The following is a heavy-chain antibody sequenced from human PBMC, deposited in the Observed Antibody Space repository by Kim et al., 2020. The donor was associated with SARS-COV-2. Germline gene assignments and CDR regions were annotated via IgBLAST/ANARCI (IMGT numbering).Heavy chain of an antibody. Sequence: SETLSLTCTVSGGSISSYYWSWIRQPPGKGLEWIGYIYYSGSTNYNPSLKSRVTISVDTSKNQFSLKLSSVTAADTAVYYCARGDYGGNFRMSYWGQGTLVTVSS. D-gene: IGHD4-17*01. V-gene: IGHV4-59*13. CDR3: ARGDYGGNFRMSY. J-gene: IGHJ4*02. CDR1: GGSISSYY. CDR2: IYYSGST.